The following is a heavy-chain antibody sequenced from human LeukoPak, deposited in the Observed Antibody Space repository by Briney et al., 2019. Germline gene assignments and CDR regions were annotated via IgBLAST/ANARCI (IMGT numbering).Heavy chain of an antibody. CDR1: GYTFTGYY. CDR3: ARGRRFDP. Sequence: GSVKDSCMASGYTFTGYYMQWVRPAPGQGLEWMGWINPNSGGTNYAQKFQGRVTMTRDTSISTAYMELNRLRFDDTAVYYCARGRRFDPWGQGTLVTVSS. CDR2: INPNSGGT. J-gene: IGHJ5*02. V-gene: IGHV1-2*02.